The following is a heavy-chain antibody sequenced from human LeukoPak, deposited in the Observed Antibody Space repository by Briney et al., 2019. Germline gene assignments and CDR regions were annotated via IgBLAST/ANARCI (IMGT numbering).Heavy chain of an antibody. D-gene: IGHD5-18*01. J-gene: IGHJ5*02. CDR1: GYTFTGYY. CDR2: INPNSGGT. CDR3: VSLFVDTAMVRGGWFDP. V-gene: IGHV1-2*02. Sequence: ASVKVSCKASGYTFTGYYMHWVRQAPGQGLEWMGWINPNSGGTNYAQKFQGRVTMTRDTSISTAYMELSRLRSDDTAVYYCVSLFVDTAMVRGGWFDPWGQGTLVTVSS.